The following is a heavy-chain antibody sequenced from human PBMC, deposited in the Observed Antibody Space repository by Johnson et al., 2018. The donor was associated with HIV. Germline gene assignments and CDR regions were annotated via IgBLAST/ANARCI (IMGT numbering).Heavy chain of an antibody. CDR2: ISGSGGST. CDR1: GFTFSSYA. J-gene: IGHJ3*02. D-gene: IGHD5-24*01. Sequence: VQLVESGGGLVQPGGSLRLSCAASGFTFSSYAMSWVRQAPGKGLEWVSAISGSGGSTYYADSVKGRFTISRDNAKNSLYLQMNSLTAEDTALYYCARLRDGYNFDAFDIWGQGTMVTVSS. V-gene: IGHV3-23*04. CDR3: ARLRDGYNFDAFDI.